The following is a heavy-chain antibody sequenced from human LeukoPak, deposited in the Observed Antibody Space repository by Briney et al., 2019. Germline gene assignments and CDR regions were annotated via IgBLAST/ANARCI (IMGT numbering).Heavy chain of an antibody. CDR1: GYTFTGYY. V-gene: IGHV1-2*02. D-gene: IGHD4-17*01. CDR3: ARVKLSTTVMPDF. CDR2: INPNSGGT. J-gene: IGHJ4*02. Sequence: ASVKVSCKASGYTFTGYYMHWVRQAPGQGLEWMGWINPNSGGTNYAQKFQGRVTMTRDTSISTAYMELSRLGSDDTAVYYCARVKLSTTVMPDFWGQGTLVTVSS.